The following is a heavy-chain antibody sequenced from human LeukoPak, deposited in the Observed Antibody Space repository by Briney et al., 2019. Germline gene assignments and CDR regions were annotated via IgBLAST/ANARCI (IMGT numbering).Heavy chain of an antibody. V-gene: IGHV1-18*01. J-gene: IGHJ6*02. D-gene: IGHD3-10*01. Sequence: ASVKVSCKASGYTFTSYGISWVRQAPGQGLEWMGWISAYNGNTNYAQKLQGRVTMTTDTSTSTAYMELRSLRSDDTAVYYCASKSGSGSYYPPSYSYYYYGMDVWGRGTTVTVSS. CDR1: GYTFTSYG. CDR3: ASKSGSGSYYPPSYSYYYYGMDV. CDR2: ISAYNGNT.